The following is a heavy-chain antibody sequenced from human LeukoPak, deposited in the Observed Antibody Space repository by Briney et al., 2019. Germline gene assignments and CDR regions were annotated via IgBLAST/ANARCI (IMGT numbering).Heavy chain of an antibody. Sequence: SQTLSLTCTVPGGSISSGSYYWSWFRQPAGKGLEWIGRIYTSGSTNYNPSLKSRVTISVDTSKNQFSLKLSSVTAADTAVYYCARELYYYDSSGYRLDAFDIWGQGTMVTVSS. V-gene: IGHV4-61*02. J-gene: IGHJ3*02. CDR2: IYTSGST. CDR3: ARELYYYDSSGYRLDAFDI. CDR1: GGSISSGSYY. D-gene: IGHD3-22*01.